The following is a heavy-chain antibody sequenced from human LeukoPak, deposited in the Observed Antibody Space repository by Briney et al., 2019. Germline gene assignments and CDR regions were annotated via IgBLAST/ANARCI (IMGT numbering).Heavy chain of an antibody. CDR1: GYSFTGYY. CDR3: ARGRGFLEWLFAAGDAFDI. V-gene: IGHV1-8*02. D-gene: IGHD3-3*01. Sequence: ASVKVSCKASGYSFTGYYMHWVRQAPGQGLEWMGWMNPNSGNTGYAQKFQGRVTMARNTSISTAYMELSSLRSEDTAVYYCARGRGFLEWLFAAGDAFDIWGQGTMVTVSS. CDR2: MNPNSGNT. J-gene: IGHJ3*02.